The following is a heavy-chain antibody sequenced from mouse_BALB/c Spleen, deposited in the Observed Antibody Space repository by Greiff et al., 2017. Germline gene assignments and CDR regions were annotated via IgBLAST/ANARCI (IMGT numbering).Heavy chain of an antibody. D-gene: IGHD1-1*01. J-gene: IGHJ1*01. V-gene: IGHV3-8*02. CDR1: GDSITSGY. CDR3: ASGDYGSSAWYFDV. CDR2: ISYSGST. Sequence: VQLKESGPSLVKPSQTLSLTCSVTGDSITSGYWNWIRKFPGNKLEYMGYISYSGSTYYNPSLKSRISITRDTSKNQYYLQLNSVTTEDTATYYCASGDYGSSAWYFDVWGAGTTVTVSS.